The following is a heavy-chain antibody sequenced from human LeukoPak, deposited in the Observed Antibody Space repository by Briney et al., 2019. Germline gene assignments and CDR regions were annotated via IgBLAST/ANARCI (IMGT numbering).Heavy chain of an antibody. CDR1: GYTFTGYY. CDR2: INPNSGGT. CDR3: ARESIAARRPHDDAFDI. D-gene: IGHD6-6*01. J-gene: IGHJ3*02. Sequence: ASVKVSCKASGYTFTGYYMHWVRQAPGQGLEWMGWINPNSGGTNYAQKFQGRVTMTRDTSISTAYMELSRLRSDDTAVYYCARESIAARRPHDDAFDIWGQGTMVTVSS. V-gene: IGHV1-2*02.